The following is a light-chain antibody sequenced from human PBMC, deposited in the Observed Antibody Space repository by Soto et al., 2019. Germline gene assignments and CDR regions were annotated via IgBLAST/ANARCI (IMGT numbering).Light chain of an antibody. CDR1: SSDVGGYNY. V-gene: IGLV2-11*01. CDR3: CSYAGSYVV. Sequence: QSALTQPRSVSGSPGQSVTLSCTGNSSDVGGYNYVSWYQQHPGKAPKLMIYDVSKRPSGVPDRFSGSKSGNTASLTISGLQAEDEADYYCCSYAGSYVVFGGGTQLTVL. J-gene: IGLJ2*01. CDR2: DVS.